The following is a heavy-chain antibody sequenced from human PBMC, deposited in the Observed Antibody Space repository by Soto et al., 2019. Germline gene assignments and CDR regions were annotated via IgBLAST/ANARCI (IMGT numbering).Heavy chain of an antibody. D-gene: IGHD3-10*01. CDR2: ISAYNVNT. CDR3: ARELIYGSGSYY. V-gene: IGHV1-18*01. CDR1: GYTFTSYG. Sequence: QVQLVQSGAEVKKPGASVKVSCKASGYTFTSYGISWVRQAPGQGLEWMGWISAYNVNTNYAQKLQGRVTMTTDTATSTAHLELRRLRSDDTAVYYWARELIYGSGSYYWGQGTLGTVSA. J-gene: IGHJ4*02.